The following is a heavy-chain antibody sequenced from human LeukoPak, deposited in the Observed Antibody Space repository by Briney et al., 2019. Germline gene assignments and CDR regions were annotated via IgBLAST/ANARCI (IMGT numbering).Heavy chain of an antibody. V-gene: IGHV3-30*03. CDR3: VRSQYYFDY. Sequence: GRSLRLSCAASGFTFSSYGMHWVRQAPGKGLEWVAVISYDGSNKYYADSVKGRFTISRDNSKNSLYLQMNSLRVEDTAVYYCVRSQYYFDYWGQGTLVTVSS. CDR2: ISYDGSNK. J-gene: IGHJ4*02. CDR1: GFTFSSYG. D-gene: IGHD3-10*01.